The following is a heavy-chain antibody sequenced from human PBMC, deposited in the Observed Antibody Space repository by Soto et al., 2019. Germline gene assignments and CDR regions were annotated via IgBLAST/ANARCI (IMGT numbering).Heavy chain of an antibody. V-gene: IGHV4-34*01. J-gene: IGHJ3*02. Sequence: QVHLQQWGAGLLKPSETLSLTCGVYGGSFGTSYWAWIRQSPEKGLEWIGEINHNGDSNYNPSLRMRVTISLHMAEHQFSLKLTPVAAADTAVFYCARVTRFPDALDIWGQGTPVIVSS. CDR1: GGSFGTSY. CDR2: INHNGDS. CDR3: ARVTRFPDALDI.